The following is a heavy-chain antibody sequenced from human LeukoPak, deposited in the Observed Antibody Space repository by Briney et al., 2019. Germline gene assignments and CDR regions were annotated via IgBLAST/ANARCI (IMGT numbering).Heavy chain of an antibody. CDR3: ARENSGSYLFYYYYMDV. Sequence: GGSLRLSCAASGFTFSAYGIHWVRQAPGKGLEWVAVISYDGSNKYYADSVKGRFTISRDNSKNTLYLQMNSLRAEGTAVYYCARENSGSYLFYYYYMDVWGKGTTVTVSS. J-gene: IGHJ6*03. CDR2: ISYDGSNK. V-gene: IGHV3-30*03. CDR1: GFTFSAYG. D-gene: IGHD1-26*01.